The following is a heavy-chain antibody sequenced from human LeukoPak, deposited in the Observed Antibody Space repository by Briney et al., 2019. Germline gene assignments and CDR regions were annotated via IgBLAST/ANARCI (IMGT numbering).Heavy chain of an antibody. CDR1: GGSISSSSYY. D-gene: IGHD6-13*01. CDR2: IYYSGST. J-gene: IGHJ4*02. CDR3: ARHEATGTHFDY. Sequence: SETLSLTCTVSGGSISSSSYYWGWIRQPPGKGLEWIGTIYYSGSTYYNPSLRSRVTISVDTSKNHLSLKLTSVTAADTAVYYCARHEATGTHFDYWGQGTLVSVSS. V-gene: IGHV4-39*01.